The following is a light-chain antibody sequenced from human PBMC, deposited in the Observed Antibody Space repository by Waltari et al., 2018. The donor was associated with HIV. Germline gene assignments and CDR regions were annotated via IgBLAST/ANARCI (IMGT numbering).Light chain of an antibody. CDR2: GNS. CDR1: SSKIGAGYD. V-gene: IGLV1-40*01. J-gene: IGLJ2*01. Sequence: QSVLTQPPSVSGAPGQRVTISCTGSSSKIGAGYDLYWYQQLPGTAPKLLIYGNSNRPSGVPDRFSGSKSGTSASLAITGLQAEDEADYYCQSYDSSLSAPVVFGGGTKLTVL. CDR3: QSYDSSLSAPVV.